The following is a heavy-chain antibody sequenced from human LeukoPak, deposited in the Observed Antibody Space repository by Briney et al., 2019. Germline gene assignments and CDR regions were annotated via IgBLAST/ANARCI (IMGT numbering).Heavy chain of an antibody. CDR1: GYTFTDYY. J-gene: IGHJ4*02. CDR2: IIPILGIG. Sequence: SVKVSCKASGYTFTDYYIHWVRQAPGQGLEWMGRIIPILGIGNYAQKFQGRVTITADKSTSTAYMELSSLRSEDTAVYYCARETTVVTYFDYWGQGTLVTVSS. V-gene: IGHV1-69*04. CDR3: ARETTVVTYFDY. D-gene: IGHD4-23*01.